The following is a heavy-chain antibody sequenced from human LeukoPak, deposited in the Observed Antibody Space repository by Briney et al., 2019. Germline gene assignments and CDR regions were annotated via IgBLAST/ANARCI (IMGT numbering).Heavy chain of an antibody. V-gene: IGHV3-74*01. J-gene: IGHJ4*02. CDR3: ARGASGTYSGFDY. Sequence: GGSLRLSCAASGFTFSSYAMSWVRQAPGKGLVWVSRIYSDGSSTSYADSVKGRFTISRDNAKNTLYLQMNSLRAEDTAVYYCARGASGTYSGFDYWGQGTLVTVSS. D-gene: IGHD4-11*01. CDR2: IYSDGSST. CDR1: GFTFSSYA.